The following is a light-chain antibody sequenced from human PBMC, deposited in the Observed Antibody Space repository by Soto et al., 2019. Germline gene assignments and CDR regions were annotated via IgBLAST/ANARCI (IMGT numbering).Light chain of an antibody. J-gene: IGLJ1*01. CDR3: SSYTSSNTRYV. CDR1: SSDVGGSNS. CDR2: DVS. Sequence: QSALTQPASVSGSPGQSITISCTGTSSDVGGSNSVSWYQHHPGEAPKLMIYDVSNRPSGVSSRFSGSKSANTASLTISGLQAEDEADYYCSSYTSSNTRYVFGTGTKVTVL. V-gene: IGLV2-14*03.